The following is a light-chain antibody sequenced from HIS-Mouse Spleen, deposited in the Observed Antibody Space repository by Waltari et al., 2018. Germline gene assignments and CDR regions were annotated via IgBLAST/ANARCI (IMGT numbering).Light chain of an antibody. CDR1: SSNIGNNA. Sequence: QSVLTQPPSVSEAPRQRVTISCSGSSSNIGNNAVNWYQQLPGKAPKLLIYYDDLLPSGVSDRFSCSKSGTSASLAISGLQSEDEADYYCAEWDDRLNGPVFGGGTKLTVL. CDR2: YDD. CDR3: AEWDDRLNGPV. J-gene: IGLJ2*01. V-gene: IGLV1-36*01.